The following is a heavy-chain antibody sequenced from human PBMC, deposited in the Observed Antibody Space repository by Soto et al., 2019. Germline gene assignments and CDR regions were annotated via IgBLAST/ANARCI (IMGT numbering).Heavy chain of an antibody. J-gene: IGHJ3*02. CDR2: INPNSGGT. Sequence: ASVKVSCNASGYTFTGYYMHWVRQAPGQGLEWMGWINPNSGGTNYAQKFQGRVTMTRDTSISTAYMELSRLRSDDTAVYYCARVHWLVLDAFDIWGQGTMVTVSS. CDR1: GYTFTGYY. CDR3: ARVHWLVLDAFDI. V-gene: IGHV1-2*02. D-gene: IGHD6-19*01.